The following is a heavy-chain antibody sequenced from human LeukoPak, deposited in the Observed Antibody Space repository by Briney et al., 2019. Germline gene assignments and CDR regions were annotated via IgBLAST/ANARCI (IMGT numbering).Heavy chain of an antibody. CDR3: TRGSQNCASASCYNF. CDR1: GGSISSYY. J-gene: IGHJ4*02. V-gene: IGHV4-59*01. Sequence: PSETLSLTCTVSGGSISSYYWSWIRQPPGKGLEWIGYIYYSGSTNYNPSLKSRVTISVDTSKNQFSLKLSSVTAADTAVYYCTRGSQNCASASCYNFWGQGTPVTVSS. CDR2: IYYSGST. D-gene: IGHD2-2*02.